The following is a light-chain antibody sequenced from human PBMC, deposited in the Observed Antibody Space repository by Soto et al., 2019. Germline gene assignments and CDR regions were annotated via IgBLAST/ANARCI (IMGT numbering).Light chain of an antibody. J-gene: IGKJ1*01. CDR3: QQYNSYST. Sequence: DIQMTQSPSTLSASVGDRVTITCRASQSISSWLAWYQQKPGKAPKLLIYKAASLESGVPSRFSSSGSGTEFTLTISSLQPDDFATYYCQQYNSYSTFGQGTKVEIK. V-gene: IGKV1-5*03. CDR1: QSISSW. CDR2: KAA.